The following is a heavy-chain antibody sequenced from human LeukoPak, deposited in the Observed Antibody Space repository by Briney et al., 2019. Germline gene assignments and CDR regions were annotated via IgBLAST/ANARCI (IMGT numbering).Heavy chain of an antibody. Sequence: NSSETLSLTCTVSGGSISSGGYNWRWLRQHAGKGLEWIGDIYYSGSTYYNPSLKSRVTISVDTSKNQFSLKLSSVTAADTAVYYCARGGRRLLSTGYYYYYYMDVWGKGTTVTVSS. V-gene: IGHV4-31*03. CDR3: ARGGRRLLSTGYYYYYYMDV. CDR1: GGSISSGGYN. J-gene: IGHJ6*03. CDR2: IYYSGST. D-gene: IGHD2-2*01.